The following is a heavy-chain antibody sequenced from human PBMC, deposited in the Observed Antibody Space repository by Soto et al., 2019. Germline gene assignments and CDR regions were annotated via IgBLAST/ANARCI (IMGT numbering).Heavy chain of an antibody. CDR2: IYYSGST. V-gene: IGHV4-61*01. J-gene: IGHJ5*02. CDR3: AGVVSRWAAAIDSSPEFRFDP. Sequence: SETLSLTCTVSGGSVSSGSYYWSWIRQPPGKGLEWIGYIYYSGSTNYNPSLKSRVTISVDTSKNQFSLKLSSVTAAETAVYYCAGVVSRWAAAIDSSPEFRFDPWGQGTLVTVSS. CDR1: GGSVSSGSYY. D-gene: IGHD2-2*01.